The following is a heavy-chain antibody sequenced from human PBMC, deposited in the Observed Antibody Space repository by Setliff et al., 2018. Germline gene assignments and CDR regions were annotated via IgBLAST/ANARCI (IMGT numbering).Heavy chain of an antibody. Sequence: ASVKVSCKASGYIFSAYHVHWVRQAPGQGPEWVGCIRPLRGDTKSAQKFQGRLTMTGDASINTAFMGLTGLTSDDTAVYYCARAPSGTGFYHFFSYMDVWGKGTTVTVSS. CDR2: IRPLRGDT. V-gene: IGHV1-2*02. J-gene: IGHJ6*03. CDR1: GYIFSAYH. CDR3: ARAPSGTGFYHFFSYMDV. D-gene: IGHD1-7*01.